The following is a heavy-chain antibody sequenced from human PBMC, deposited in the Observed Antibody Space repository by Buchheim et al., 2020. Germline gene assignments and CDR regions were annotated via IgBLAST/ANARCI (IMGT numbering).Heavy chain of an antibody. CDR3: ARMWQQWLVFDY. CDR2: IYYSGST. Sequence: QVQLQESGPGLVKPSETLSLTCTVSGGSVSSTSYYWSWIRQPPGKGLEWIGYIYYSGSTNYNPSLKSRVTISVATSKNQFSLKLSSVTAADTAVYYCARMWQQWLVFDYWGQGTL. V-gene: IGHV4-61*01. CDR1: GGSVSSTSYY. D-gene: IGHD6-19*01. J-gene: IGHJ4*02.